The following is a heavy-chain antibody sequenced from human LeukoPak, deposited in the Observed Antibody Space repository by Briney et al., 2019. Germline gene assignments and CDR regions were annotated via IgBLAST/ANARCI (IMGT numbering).Heavy chain of an antibody. CDR1: GGSISSGGYY. CDR2: INYSGST. V-gene: IGHV4-31*03. J-gene: IGHJ4*02. Sequence: SQTLSLTCTVSGGSISSGGYYWSWIRQHPGKGLERIGYINYSGSTYYNPSLKSRVTISVDTSKNQFSLKLSSVTAADTAVYYCASIRGTGVVVPAASESSSAEPTNLNDYWGQGTLVTVSS. D-gene: IGHD2-2*01. CDR3: ASIRGTGVVVPAASESSSAEPTNLNDY.